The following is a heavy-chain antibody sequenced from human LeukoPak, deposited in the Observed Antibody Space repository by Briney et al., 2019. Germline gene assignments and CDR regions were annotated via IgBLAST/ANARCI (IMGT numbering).Heavy chain of an antibody. V-gene: IGHV3-21*01. D-gene: IGHD2-15*01. CDR2: ISSSSSYI. J-gene: IGHJ6*02. Sequence: GGSLRLSCAASGFTFSSYSMNWVRQAPGKGLEWVSSISSSSSYIYYADSVKGRFTISRDNAKNSLYLQMNSLRAEDTAVYYCARTSHCSGGSCYPLVDYYYGMDVWGQGTTVTVSS. CDR3: ARTSHCSGGSCYPLVDYYYGMDV. CDR1: GFTFSSYS.